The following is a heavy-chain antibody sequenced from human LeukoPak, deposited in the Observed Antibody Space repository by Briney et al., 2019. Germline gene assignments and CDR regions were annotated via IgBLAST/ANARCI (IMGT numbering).Heavy chain of an antibody. CDR1: GFIFSNFG. V-gene: IGHV3-30*02. J-gene: IGHJ4*02. Sequence: GGSLRLSXAASGFIFSNFGIHWVRQAPGKGLEWVAFVRYDGSNEYYTDSVKGRFTISRGNSKNTLYLQLNSLRAEDSAVYYCAKCIDYISSWPPFDYWGQGTLVTVSS. CDR3: AKCIDYISSWPPFDY. CDR2: VRYDGSNE. D-gene: IGHD6-13*01.